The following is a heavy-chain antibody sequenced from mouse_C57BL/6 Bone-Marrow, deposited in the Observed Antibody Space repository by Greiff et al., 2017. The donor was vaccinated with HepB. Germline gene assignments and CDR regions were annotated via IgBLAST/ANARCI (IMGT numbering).Heavy chain of an antibody. D-gene: IGHD2-4*01. CDR3: ASIYYDYERVPY. CDR1: GYSITSGYY. J-gene: IGHJ3*01. CDR2: ISYDGSN. Sequence: EVQLQESGPGLVKPSQSLSLTCSVTGYSITSGYYWNWIRQFPGNKLEWMGYISYDGSNNYNPSLKNRISITRDTSKNQFFLKLNSVTTEDTATYYWASIYYDYERVPYWGQGTLVTVSA. V-gene: IGHV3-6*01.